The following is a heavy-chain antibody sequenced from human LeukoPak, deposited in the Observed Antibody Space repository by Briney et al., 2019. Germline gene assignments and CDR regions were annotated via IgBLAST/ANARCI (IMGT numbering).Heavy chain of an antibody. CDR1: GFTFSSYA. Sequence: GGSLRLSCAASGFTFSSYAMSWVRQAPGKGLEWVSAISGSGGSTYYEDSVKGRFTISRDNSKNTLYLQMNSLRAEDTAVYYCAKVREAGVVPKGFDYWGQGTLVTVSS. D-gene: IGHD3-3*01. CDR3: AKVREAGVVPKGFDY. V-gene: IGHV3-23*01. J-gene: IGHJ4*02. CDR2: ISGSGGST.